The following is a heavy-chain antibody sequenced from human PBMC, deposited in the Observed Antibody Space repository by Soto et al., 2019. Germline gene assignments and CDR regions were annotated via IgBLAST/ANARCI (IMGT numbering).Heavy chain of an antibody. V-gene: IGHV4-59*08. J-gene: IGHJ4*02. CDR2: IYFSGNT. CDR1: GGSISSYY. CDR3: TRHSYGECDVYYFVY. D-gene: IGHD4-17*01. Sequence: QVQLQESGPGLVKPSETLSLTCTVSGGSISSYYWSWIRQPPGKGLEWIGYIYFSGNTNYNPSLRSRLTISVDTSKNQDSLKLSSVAAADTAFYYCTRHSYGECDVYYFVYWSRGTLVTVTS.